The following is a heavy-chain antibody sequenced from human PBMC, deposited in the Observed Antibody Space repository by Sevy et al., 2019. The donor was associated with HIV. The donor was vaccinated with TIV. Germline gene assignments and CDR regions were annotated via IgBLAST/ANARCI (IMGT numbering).Heavy chain of an antibody. CDR3: VKEGGGEGGDH. V-gene: IGHV3-30*02. CDR1: GFSFISYG. J-gene: IGHJ4*02. D-gene: IGHD2-21*01. CDR2: IQYDGSNK. Sequence: GGCLRLSCAASGFSFISYGMHWVRQAPGKGLEWMSYIQYDGSNKDYGDSVKVRFTISRDNSKNTLYLQMNSLRVEDTAVFYCVKEGGGEGGDHWGQGTLVTVSS.